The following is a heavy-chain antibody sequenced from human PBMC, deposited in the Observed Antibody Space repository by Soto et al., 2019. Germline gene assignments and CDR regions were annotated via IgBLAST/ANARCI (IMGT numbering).Heavy chain of an antibody. Sequence: GGSLRLSCAASGFTFGSYWMSWVRQAPGKGLEWVANIKQDGSEKYYVDSVKGRFTISRDNAKNSLYLQMNSLRAEDTAVYYCARDGDRIQLWLRDAFDIWGQGTMVTVSS. D-gene: IGHD5-18*01. V-gene: IGHV3-7*01. CDR3: ARDGDRIQLWLRDAFDI. CDR1: GFTFGSYW. J-gene: IGHJ3*02. CDR2: IKQDGSEK.